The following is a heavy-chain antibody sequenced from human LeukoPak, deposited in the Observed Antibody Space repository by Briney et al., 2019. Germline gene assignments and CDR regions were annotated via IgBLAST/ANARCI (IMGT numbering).Heavy chain of an antibody. J-gene: IGHJ4*02. V-gene: IGHV3-66*01. Sequence: QTGGSLRLSCAASGFTVSSNYMSWVRQAPGKGLEWVSVIYSGGSTYYADSVKGRFTISRDNAKNSLYLQMNSLRDEDTAVYYCARGYNFFDYWGQGTLVTVSS. D-gene: IGHD5-24*01. CDR2: IYSGGST. CDR1: GFTVSSNY. CDR3: ARGYNFFDY.